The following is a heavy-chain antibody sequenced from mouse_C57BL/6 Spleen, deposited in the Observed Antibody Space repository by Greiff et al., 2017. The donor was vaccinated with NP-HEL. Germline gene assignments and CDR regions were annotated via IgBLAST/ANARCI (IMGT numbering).Heavy chain of an antibody. CDR1: GYTFTDYN. D-gene: IGHD1-1*01. CDR3: ARHPITTVVDYYFDY. J-gene: IGHJ2*01. V-gene: IGHV1-18*01. Sequence: VQLQQSGPELVKPGASVKIPCKASGYTFTDYNMDWVKQSHGKSLEWIGDINPNNGGTIYNQKFKGKATLTVDKSSSTAYMELRSLTSEDTAVYYCARHPITTVVDYYFDYWGQGTTLTVSS. CDR2: INPNNGGT.